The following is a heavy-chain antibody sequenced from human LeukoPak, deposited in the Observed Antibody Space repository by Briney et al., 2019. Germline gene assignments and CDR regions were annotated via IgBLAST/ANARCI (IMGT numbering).Heavy chain of an antibody. V-gene: IGHV3-23*01. CDR3: AKGGTMILVAFY. CDR2: ISSTGGTT. Sequence: QAGGSLRLSCAASGITFSSYGMSWVRQAPGKGLEWVSSISSTGGTTYYADSVKGRFTISRDNSKNTLYLQMNSLRAEDTAVYYCAKGGTMILVAFYWGQGTLVTVSS. J-gene: IGHJ4*02. D-gene: IGHD3-22*01. CDR1: GITFSSYG.